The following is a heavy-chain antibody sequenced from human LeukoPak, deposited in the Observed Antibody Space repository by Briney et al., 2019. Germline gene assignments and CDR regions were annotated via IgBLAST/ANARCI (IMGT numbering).Heavy chain of an antibody. CDR1: GFTLSSYS. Sequence: GGPLTLPCAASGFTLSSYSMNGLRQAPGKGLEWVSYISSSSVTIYYADSVKGRFTISRDNAKNSLYLQMNSLRAEDTAVYYCARDFWSGYYDPFDYWGQGTLVTVSS. D-gene: IGHD3-3*01. CDR2: ISSSSVTI. CDR3: ARDFWSGYYDPFDY. J-gene: IGHJ4*02. V-gene: IGHV3-48*04.